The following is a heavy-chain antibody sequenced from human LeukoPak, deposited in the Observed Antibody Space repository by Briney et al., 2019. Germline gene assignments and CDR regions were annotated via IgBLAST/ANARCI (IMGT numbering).Heavy chain of an antibody. CDR2: IYYSGSI. D-gene: IGHD5-24*01. CDR1: GGSISSSTYY. CDR3: ARDGYNPIDY. Sequence: SETLSLTCTVSGGSISSSTYYWGWIRQPPGKGLEWIGTIYYSGSIYFNPSLKSRVTISVDTSKNQFSLKLSSLTAADTAVYYCARDGYNPIDYWGQGTLVTVSS. J-gene: IGHJ4*02. V-gene: IGHV4-39*07.